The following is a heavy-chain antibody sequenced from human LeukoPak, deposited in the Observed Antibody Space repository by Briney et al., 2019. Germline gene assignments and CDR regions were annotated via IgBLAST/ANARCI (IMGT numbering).Heavy chain of an antibody. CDR3: ARESGWGLPHAFDL. CDR1: GFTFNIYP. CDR2: ISYDGNKI. J-gene: IGHJ3*01. V-gene: IGHV3-30-3*01. D-gene: IGHD3-3*01. Sequence: GGSLRLSCTASGFTFNIYPLHWVRQAPGKGLEWVTLISYDGNKIYYADSVKGRFTISRDNSKNTSYLQMNNLRAEDAAVYYCARESGWGLPHAFDLWGQGTMVAVSS.